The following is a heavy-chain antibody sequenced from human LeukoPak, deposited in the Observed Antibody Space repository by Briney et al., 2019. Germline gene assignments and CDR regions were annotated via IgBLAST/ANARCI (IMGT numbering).Heavy chain of an antibody. CDR2: IKQDGSEK. J-gene: IGHJ4*02. CDR3: ARDRGSSGWYEFDY. V-gene: IGHV3-7*01. Sequence: GSLRLSCAASGFTSGSYWMSWVRQAPGKGLEWVANIKQDGSEKYYVDSVRGRFTISRDNAKNSLCLQMNSLRAEDTAVYYCARDRGSSGWYEFDYWGQGTLVTVSS. D-gene: IGHD6-19*01. CDR1: GFTSGSYW.